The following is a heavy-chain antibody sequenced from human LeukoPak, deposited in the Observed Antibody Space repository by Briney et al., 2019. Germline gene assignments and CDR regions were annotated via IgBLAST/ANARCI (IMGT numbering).Heavy chain of an antibody. CDR1: GFTFGKYW. CDR3: ARDQYDTWSRRGNFDS. D-gene: IGHD3-3*01. Sequence: GGSLRLSCVASGFTFGKYWMSWVRQAPGKGLEWVSNIKLDGSEKNYVDSVKGRFTISRDNTKNSLYLQMNSLRVEDTAVFYCARDQYDTWSRRGNFDSWGQGTLVIVSS. J-gene: IGHJ4*02. V-gene: IGHV3-7*03. CDR2: IKLDGSEK.